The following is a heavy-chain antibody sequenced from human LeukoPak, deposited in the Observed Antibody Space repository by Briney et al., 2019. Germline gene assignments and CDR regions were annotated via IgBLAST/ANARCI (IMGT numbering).Heavy chain of an antibody. J-gene: IGHJ4*02. V-gene: IGHV3-7*01. CDR1: GFTFSGYW. CDR2: IKQDGSEK. CDR3: AREEYAVVTGGFDY. Sequence: GGSLRLSCAASGFTFSGYWMSWVRQAPGKGLEWVANIKQDGSEKYYVDSVKGRFTISRDNAKNSLYLQMNSLRAEDTAVYYCAREEYAVVTGGFDYWGQGTLVTVSS. D-gene: IGHD4-23*01.